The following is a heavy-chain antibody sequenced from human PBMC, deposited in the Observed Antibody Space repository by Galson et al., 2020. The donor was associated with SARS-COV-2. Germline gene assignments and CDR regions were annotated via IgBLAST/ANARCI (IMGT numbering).Heavy chain of an antibody. CDR2: ISYDGSNK. V-gene: IGHV3-30*03. CDR1: GFTFSSYG. D-gene: IGHD1-26*01. J-gene: IGHJ6*02. Sequence: TGGSLRLSCAASGFTFSSYGMHWVRQAPGKGLEWVAVISYDGSNKYYADSVKGRFTISRDNSKNTLYLQMNSLRAEDTAVYYCAACIVGATKREYYYYHGMDVWGQGTTVTVSS. CDR3: AACIVGATKREYYYYHGMDV.